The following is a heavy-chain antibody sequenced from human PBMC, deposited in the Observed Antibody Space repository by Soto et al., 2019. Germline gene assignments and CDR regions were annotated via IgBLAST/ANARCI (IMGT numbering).Heavy chain of an antibody. J-gene: IGHJ4*02. CDR3: ARDGDSSSWYEEGEDYFAY. D-gene: IGHD6-13*01. Sequence: QVQLVESGGGVVQPGRSLRLSCAASGFTFSSYGMHWVRQAPGKGLAWVAVIWYDGSNKYYADSVKGRFTISRDNSKNTLYLQMNSLRAEDTVVYYCARDGDSSSWYEEGEDYFAYWGQGTLVTVSS. CDR2: IWYDGSNK. CDR1: GFTFSSYG. V-gene: IGHV3-33*01.